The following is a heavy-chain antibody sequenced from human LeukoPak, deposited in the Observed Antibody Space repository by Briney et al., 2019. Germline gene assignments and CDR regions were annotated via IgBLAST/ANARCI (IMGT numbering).Heavy chain of an antibody. CDR1: GYTFTGYY. CDR3: ARSRFDWLLSPVDY. J-gene: IGHJ4*02. CDR2: INPNSGGT. D-gene: IGHD3-9*01. V-gene: IGHV1-2*02. Sequence: GASVKVSCRASGYTFTGYYMHWVRQAPGQGLEWMGWINPNSGGTNYAQKFQGRVTMTRDTSIGTAYMELSRLRSNDTAVYYCARSRFDWLLSPVDYWGQGTLVTVSS.